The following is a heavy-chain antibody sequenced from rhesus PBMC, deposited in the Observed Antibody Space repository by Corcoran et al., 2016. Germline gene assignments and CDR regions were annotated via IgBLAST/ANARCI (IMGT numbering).Heavy chain of an antibody. CDR2: MDGNSSIH. V-gene: IGHV4-73*01. Sequence: QVKLQQWGEGLVKPSETLSLTCAVYGGSMSGYYYWTWIRQAPGKGLEWIGNMDGNSSIHQSNPSLKHRVTISGDTSKQQCSRRLNSVTAADTAVYYCARGGQPHDAFDFWGQGLRVTVSS. CDR3: ARGGQPHDAFDF. D-gene: IGHD1-1*01. CDR1: GGSMSGYYY. J-gene: IGHJ3*01.